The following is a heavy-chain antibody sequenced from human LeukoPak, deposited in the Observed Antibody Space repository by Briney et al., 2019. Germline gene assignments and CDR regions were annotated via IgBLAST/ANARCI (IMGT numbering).Heavy chain of an antibody. CDR2: IIPILGIA. CDR3: ARDVRIGGTYYFDY. V-gene: IGHV1-69*04. Sequence: KISCQASGYSFPDYWIGWVRQAPGQGLEWMGRIIPILGIANYAQKFQGRVTITADKSTSTAYMELSSLRSEDTAVYYCARDVRIGGTYYFDYWGQGTLVTVSS. CDR1: GYSFPDYW. D-gene: IGHD3-10*01. J-gene: IGHJ4*02.